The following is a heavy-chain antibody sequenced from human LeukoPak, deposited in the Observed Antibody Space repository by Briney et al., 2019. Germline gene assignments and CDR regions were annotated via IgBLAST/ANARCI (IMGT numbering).Heavy chain of an antibody. CDR2: IIPIFGTA. CDR1: GGTFSSYA. Sequence: APVKASCKASGGTFSSYAISWVRQAPGQGVKWMGGIIPIFGTANYAQKLHGRVTITPDESTSPASMGLSSLRSEDTAVYYCARVGGEKRMVRGAIITLGWFDPWGQGTLVTVSS. D-gene: IGHD3-10*01. J-gene: IGHJ5*02. CDR3: ARVGGEKRMVRGAIITLGWFDP. V-gene: IGHV1-69*13.